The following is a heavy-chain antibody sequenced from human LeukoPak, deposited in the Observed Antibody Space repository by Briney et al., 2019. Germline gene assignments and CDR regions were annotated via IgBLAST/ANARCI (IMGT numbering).Heavy chain of an antibody. Sequence: GGSLRLSCAASGFTFSSYAMSWVRQAPGKGLEWVSAISGSGGSTYYADSVKGRFTISRDNSKNTLYLQMNSLRAEDTAVYYCAKDPYYYDSSGYYPPPYYFDYWSQGTLVTVSS. CDR2: ISGSGGST. D-gene: IGHD3-22*01. V-gene: IGHV3-23*01. CDR1: GFTFSSYA. J-gene: IGHJ4*02. CDR3: AKDPYYYDSSGYYPPPYYFDY.